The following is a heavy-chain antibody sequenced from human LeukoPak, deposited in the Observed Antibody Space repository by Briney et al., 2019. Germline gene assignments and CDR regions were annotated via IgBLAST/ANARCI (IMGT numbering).Heavy chain of an antibody. Sequence: ASVKVSCKVSGYTLTELPMHWVRQAPGKGLEWMGGYVPEDGETIYAQKFQGRVTMTEDTSTDTAYMELSSLRSEDTAVYYCASDYYDSRGYYSPIDYWGQGTLVTVSS. V-gene: IGHV1-24*01. D-gene: IGHD3-22*01. CDR2: YVPEDGET. CDR3: ASDYYDSRGYYSPIDY. CDR1: GYTLTELP. J-gene: IGHJ4*02.